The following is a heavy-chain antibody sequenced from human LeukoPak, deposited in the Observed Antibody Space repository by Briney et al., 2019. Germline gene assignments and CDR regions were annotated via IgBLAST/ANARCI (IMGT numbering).Heavy chain of an antibody. CDR1: GFTFGTYW. CDR2: IKQDGSEK. CDR3: ANGDGFDY. D-gene: IGHD5-24*01. J-gene: IGHJ4*02. V-gene: IGHV3-7*01. Sequence: PGGSLRLSCATSGFTFGTYWMSLVRQAPGKGLEWVANIKQDGSEKYYVDSVKGRFTISRDNAKNSLYLQMNSLRAEDTAVYYCANGDGFDYWGQGTLVTVSS.